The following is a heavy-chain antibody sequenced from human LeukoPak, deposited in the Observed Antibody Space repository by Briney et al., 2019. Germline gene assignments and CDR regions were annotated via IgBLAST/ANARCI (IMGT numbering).Heavy chain of an antibody. CDR3: ARASGGSSSWYSAFDI. J-gene: IGHJ3*02. V-gene: IGHV4-59*01. D-gene: IGHD6-13*01. Sequence: SETLSLTCTVSGGSISSYYWSWIRQPPGKELEWIGYIYHTGSTNYNPSLKSRVTISLDTSKNQFSLKLSSVTAADTAVYYCARASGGSSSWYSAFDIWGQGTMATVSP. CDR1: GGSISSYY. CDR2: IYHTGST.